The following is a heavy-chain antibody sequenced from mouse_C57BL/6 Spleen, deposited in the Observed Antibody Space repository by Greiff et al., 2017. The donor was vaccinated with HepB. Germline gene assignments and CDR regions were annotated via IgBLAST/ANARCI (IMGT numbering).Heavy chain of an antibody. CDR1: GYAFSSSW. Sequence: VQLQESGPELVKPGASVKISCKASGYAFSSSWMNWVKQRPGKGLEWIGRIYPGDGDTNYNGKFKGKATLTADKSSSTAYMQLSSLTSEDSAVYFCAREATNFDYWGQGTTLTVSS. D-gene: IGHD3-2*02. CDR2: IYPGDGDT. J-gene: IGHJ2*01. V-gene: IGHV1-82*01. CDR3: AREATNFDY.